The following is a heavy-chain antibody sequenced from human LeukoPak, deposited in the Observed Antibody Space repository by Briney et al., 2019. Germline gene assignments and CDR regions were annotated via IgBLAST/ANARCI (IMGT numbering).Heavy chain of an antibody. CDR1: GFTFSNAW. J-gene: IGHJ6*03. CDR3: TTLRAEYYDSSGYYSIYYYYYMDV. CDR2: IKSKTDGGTT. D-gene: IGHD3-22*01. Sequence: GGSLRLSCAASGFTFSNAWMSWVRQAPGKGLEWVGRIKSKTDGGTTDYAAPVKGRFTISRDDSKNTLYLQMNSLKTEDTAVYYCTTLRAEYYDSSGYYSIYYYYYMDVWGKGTTVTVSS. V-gene: IGHV3-15*01.